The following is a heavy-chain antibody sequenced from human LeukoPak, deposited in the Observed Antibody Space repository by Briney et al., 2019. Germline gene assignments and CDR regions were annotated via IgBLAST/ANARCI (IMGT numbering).Heavy chain of an antibody. V-gene: IGHV1-2*06. CDR1: GYTFNGYY. CDR3: ARGLEDYYYMDV. Sequence: ASAKVSCKASGYTFNGYYMHWVRQAPGQGLEWMGRINPKSGGTNYAQKFQGRVTMTRDTSISTAYMELSRLRSDDTAVYYCARGLEDYYYMDVWGEGTTVTVSS. D-gene: IGHD5-24*01. J-gene: IGHJ6*03. CDR2: INPKSGGT.